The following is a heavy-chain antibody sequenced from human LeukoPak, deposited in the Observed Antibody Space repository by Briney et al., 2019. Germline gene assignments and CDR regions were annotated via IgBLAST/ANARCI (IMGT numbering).Heavy chain of an antibody. J-gene: IGHJ2*01. D-gene: IGHD5-12*01. CDR1: GGSFSGYY. CDR2: ISHSGST. CDR3: ARALVRATMVWYFDL. V-gene: IGHV4-34*01. Sequence: SETLSLTCAVSGGSFSGYYWSWIRQPPGKGLEWIGEISHSGSTNYSPSLKSRVTISVDTSKNQFSLNLSSVTAADTAVYYCARALVRATMVWYFDLWGRGALVTVSS.